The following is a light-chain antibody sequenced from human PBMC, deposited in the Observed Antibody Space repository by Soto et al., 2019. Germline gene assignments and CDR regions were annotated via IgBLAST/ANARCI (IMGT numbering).Light chain of an antibody. CDR3: QVWDTSSDHPV. J-gene: IGLJ3*02. CDR2: YDS. V-gene: IGLV3-21*04. CDR1: NIGSKN. Sequence: SYELTQPPSVSVAPGKTARISCGGNNIGSKNVHWYQQKPGQAPVMVIYYDSDRPSGIPERFSGSNSGNTATLTISRVEAGDEADYYCQVWDTSSDHPVFGGGTKLTVL.